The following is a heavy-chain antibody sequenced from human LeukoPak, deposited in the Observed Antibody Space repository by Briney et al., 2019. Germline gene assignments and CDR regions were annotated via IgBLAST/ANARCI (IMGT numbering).Heavy chain of an antibody. V-gene: IGHV3-7*03. CDR1: GFSLSNYC. Sequence: GGSLRLSCAASGFSLSNYCMHWVRQVPGRGPEWVANVNRDGSETYYLDSVKGRFTISKDNAKNSLYLQMNSLRAEDTALYHCARNNGMDVWGQGTTVIVSS. J-gene: IGHJ6*02. CDR2: VNRDGSET. CDR3: ARNNGMDV.